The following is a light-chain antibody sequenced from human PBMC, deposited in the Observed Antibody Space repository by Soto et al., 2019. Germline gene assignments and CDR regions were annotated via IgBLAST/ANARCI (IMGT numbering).Light chain of an antibody. CDR1: QSLTRN. Sequence: EIVMPQGPATLSVSPGERVTLSCRASQSLTRNLAWYQHKPGQSPRLLIYGASARATGIPDRLSGGGYGAEYTITISSMQYEEFEVYECQQYDKWTRTFGQGTKVDIK. CDR3: QQYDKWTRT. V-gene: IGKV3-15*01. CDR2: GAS. J-gene: IGKJ1*01.